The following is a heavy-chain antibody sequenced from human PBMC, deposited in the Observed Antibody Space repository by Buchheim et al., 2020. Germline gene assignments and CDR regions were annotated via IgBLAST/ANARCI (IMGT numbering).Heavy chain of an antibody. D-gene: IGHD4-17*01. CDR2: IYPGDSDT. CDR1: GYSFTSYW. V-gene: IGHV5-51*01. J-gene: IGHJ4*02. CDR3: ARHYATVTQQYPAPADY. Sequence: EVQLVQSGAEVKKPGESLKISCKGSGYSFTSYWIGWVRQMPGKGLEWMGIIYPGDSDTRYSPSFQGQVTISADKSLTPAYLQWSSLKASDTAMYYCARHYATVTQQYPAPADYWGQGTL.